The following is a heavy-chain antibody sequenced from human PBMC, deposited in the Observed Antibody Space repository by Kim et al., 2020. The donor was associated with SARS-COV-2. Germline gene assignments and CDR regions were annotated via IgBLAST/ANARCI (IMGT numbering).Heavy chain of an antibody. CDR1: GGTFSSYA. Sequence: SVKVSCKASGGTFSSYAISWVRQAPGQGLEWMGGIIPIFGTANYAQKFQGRVTITADESTSTAYMELSSLRSEDTAVYYCAREGYSSSWSFLRYGMDVWGQGTTVTVSS. CDR3: AREGYSSSWSFLRYGMDV. V-gene: IGHV1-69*13. D-gene: IGHD6-13*01. CDR2: IIPIFGTA. J-gene: IGHJ6*02.